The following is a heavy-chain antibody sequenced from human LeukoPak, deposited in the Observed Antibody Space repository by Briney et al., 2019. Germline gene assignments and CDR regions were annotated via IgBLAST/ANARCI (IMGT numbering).Heavy chain of an antibody. J-gene: IGHJ3*02. CDR3: AVQRGYDSSGYYIAFDI. D-gene: IGHD3-22*01. CDR1: GYTLTELS. Sequence: GASVKVSCKVSGYTLTELSMHWVRQAPGKGLEWMGGFDPEDGETIYAQKFQGRVTMTKDTSTDTAYMELSSLRSEDTAVYYCAVQRGYDSSGYYIAFDIWGQGTMVTVSS. V-gene: IGHV1-24*01. CDR2: FDPEDGET.